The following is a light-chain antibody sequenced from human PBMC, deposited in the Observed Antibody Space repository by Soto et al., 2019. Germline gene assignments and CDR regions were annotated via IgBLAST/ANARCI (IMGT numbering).Light chain of an antibody. CDR3: ASCNDSLNGYV. Sequence: QAVVTQPPSASGTPGQRVTISCSGGSSNIGTNAVNWYQQLPGTAPKLLIYNNTQRPSGVPDRLAGSKSGTSASLAISGLQSEDEADYYCASCNDSLNGYVFGTGTKLTVL. CDR1: SSNIGTNA. CDR2: NNT. J-gene: IGLJ1*01. V-gene: IGLV1-44*01.